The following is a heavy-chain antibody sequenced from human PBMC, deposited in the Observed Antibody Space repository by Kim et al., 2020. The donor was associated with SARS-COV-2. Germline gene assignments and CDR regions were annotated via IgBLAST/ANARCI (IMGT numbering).Heavy chain of an antibody. CDR1: GYTFTSYA. D-gene: IGHD3-3*01. V-gene: IGHV7-4-1*02. CDR2: INTNTGNP. Sequence: ASVKVSCKASGYTFTSYAMNWVRQAPGQGLEWMGWINTNTGNPTYAQGFTGRFVFSLDTSVSTAYLQISSLKAEDTAVYYCARGGFYDFWSGRPPTRGMDVWGQGTTVTVSS. J-gene: IGHJ6*02. CDR3: ARGGFYDFWSGRPPTRGMDV.